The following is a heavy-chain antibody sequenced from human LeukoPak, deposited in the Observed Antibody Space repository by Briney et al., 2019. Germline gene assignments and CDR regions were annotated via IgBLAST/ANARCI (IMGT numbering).Heavy chain of an antibody. V-gene: IGHV3-21*01. J-gene: IGHJ4*02. CDR3: ASSPATVTPVY. CDR1: GFTFSSYS. CDR2: ISSSSSYI. Sequence: NPGGSLRLSCAASGFTFSSYSMNWVRRAPGKGLEWVSSISSSSSYIYYADSVKGRFTISRDNAKNSLYLQMNSLRAEDTAVYYCASSPATVTPVYWGQGTLVTVSS. D-gene: IGHD4-17*01.